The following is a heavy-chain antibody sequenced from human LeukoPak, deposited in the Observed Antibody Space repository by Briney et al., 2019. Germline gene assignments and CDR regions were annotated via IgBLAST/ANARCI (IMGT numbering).Heavy chain of an antibody. J-gene: IGHJ6*02. CDR3: ARHSLYCSSTSCPGGYYGMDV. Sequence: SETLSLTCTVSGGSISSYYWSWIRQPPGKGLEWIGYIYYSGSTNYNPSLKSRVTISVDTSKNQFSLELSSVTAADTAVYYCARHSLYCSSTSCPGGYYGMDVWGQGTTVTVSS. CDR2: IYYSGST. CDR1: GGSISSYY. D-gene: IGHD2-2*01. V-gene: IGHV4-59*08.